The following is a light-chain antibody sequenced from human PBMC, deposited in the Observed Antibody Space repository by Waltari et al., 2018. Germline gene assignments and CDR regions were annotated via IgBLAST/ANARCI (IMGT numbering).Light chain of an antibody. CDR3: QQYSDWPLT. Sequence: EIVMTHSPATLSASPGDRVTLSCRASQSVHNKLAWYQQKPGQAPRLLIYHASTRSTGIPTSFSGSGSGTEFTINISSLQSEDFAVYYCQQYSDWPLTFGGGTKVEIK. J-gene: IGKJ4*01. CDR2: HAS. CDR1: QSVHNK. V-gene: IGKV3-15*01.